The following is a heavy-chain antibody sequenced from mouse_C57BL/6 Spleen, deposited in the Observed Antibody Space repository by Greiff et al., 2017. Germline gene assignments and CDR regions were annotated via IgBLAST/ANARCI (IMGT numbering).Heavy chain of an antibody. CDR3: ARHAPSNYGFAY. D-gene: IGHD1-1*01. Sequence: QVQLQQSGAELARPGASVKMSCKASGYTFTSYTMHWVQQRPGQGLEWIGYINPSSGYTKYNQKFKDKATLTADKSSSTAYMQLSSLTSEDSAVYYCARHAPSNYGFAYWGQGTLVTVSA. J-gene: IGHJ3*01. CDR2: INPSSGYT. V-gene: IGHV1-4*01. CDR1: GYTFTSYT.